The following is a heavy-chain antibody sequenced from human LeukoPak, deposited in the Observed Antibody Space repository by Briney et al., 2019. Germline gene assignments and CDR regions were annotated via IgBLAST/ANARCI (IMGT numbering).Heavy chain of an antibody. CDR3: AREAVAGLIDY. V-gene: IGHV3-53*01. CDR2: IYSDGST. Sequence: PGRSLRLSCAASGFPFSGYAIHWVRQAPGKGLEWVSVIYSDGSTYYADSVKGRFTISRDNSKNTLYLQMNSLRAEDTAVYYCAREAVAGLIDYWGQGTLVTVSS. CDR1: GFPFSGYA. D-gene: IGHD6-19*01. J-gene: IGHJ4*02.